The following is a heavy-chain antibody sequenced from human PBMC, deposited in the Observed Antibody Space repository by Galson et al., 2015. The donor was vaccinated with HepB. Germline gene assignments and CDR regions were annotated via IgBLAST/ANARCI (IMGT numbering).Heavy chain of an antibody. D-gene: IGHD2-2*01. V-gene: IGHV3-30*18. CDR3: ANRMSGGSQLLFDY. CDR2: ISYDGSNK. CDR1: GFTFSSYG. J-gene: IGHJ4*02. Sequence: SLRLSCAASGFTFSSYGMHWVRQAPGKGLEWVAVISYDGSNKYYADSVKGRFTISRDNSKNTLYLQMNSLRAEDTAVYYCANRMSGGSQLLFDYWGQGTLVTVSS.